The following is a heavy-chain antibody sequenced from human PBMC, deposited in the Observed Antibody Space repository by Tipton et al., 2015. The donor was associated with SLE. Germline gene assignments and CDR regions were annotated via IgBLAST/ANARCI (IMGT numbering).Heavy chain of an antibody. CDR2: ISYDGSNK. J-gene: IGHJ6*03. V-gene: IGHV3-30-3*01. Sequence: SLRLSCAASGFTFSDHYMDWVRQAPGKGLEWVAVISYDGSNKYYADSVKGRFTISRDNSKNTLYLQMNSLRAEDTAVYYCARPLYYYYYMDVWGKGTTVTVSS. CDR3: ARPLYYYYYMDV. CDR1: GFTFSDHY.